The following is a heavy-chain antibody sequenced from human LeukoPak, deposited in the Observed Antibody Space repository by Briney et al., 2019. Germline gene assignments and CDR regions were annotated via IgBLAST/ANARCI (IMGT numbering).Heavy chain of an antibody. CDR3: AKDYSLYSSSWYTGGLGY. CDR2: IRPSGDNT. CDR1: GFTFSSYD. D-gene: IGHD6-13*01. J-gene: IGHJ4*02. Sequence: QAGGSLRLSCAASGFTFSSYDMTWVRQAPGRGLEWVSSIRPSGDNTYYGDSVKGRFTISRDNSKNTLYLQMNSLRAEDTAVYYCAKDYSLYSSSWYTGGLGYWGQGTLVTVSS. V-gene: IGHV3-23*01.